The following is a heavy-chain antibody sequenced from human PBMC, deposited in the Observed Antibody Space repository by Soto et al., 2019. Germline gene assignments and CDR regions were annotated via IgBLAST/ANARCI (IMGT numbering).Heavy chain of an antibody. CDR1: GFTFSDYY. CDR2: INAGGSTI. Sequence: QVQLVESGGGLVKPGGSLRLYCAASGFTFSDYYMNWIRQAPGKGLEWVSHINAGGSTIYYADSVKGRFSISRDNAKNSLYLQMNSLRAEDTAVYYCAKRGGENGMDVWGQGTTVTVSS. CDR3: AKRGGENGMDV. D-gene: IGHD3-16*01. J-gene: IGHJ6*02. V-gene: IGHV3-11*01.